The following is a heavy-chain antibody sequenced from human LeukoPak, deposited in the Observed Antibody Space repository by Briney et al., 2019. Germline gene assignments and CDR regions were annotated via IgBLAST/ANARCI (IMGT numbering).Heavy chain of an antibody. Sequence: GGSLRLSCAASGFTFSSYWMSWVRQAPGKGLEWVADIKQDGSEQYYADSVRGRFTISRDNGKNSLYLQMNSLRVEDTAVYFCARDSTGWQADSFDVWGQGTMVTVSS. D-gene: IGHD2-8*02. CDR2: IKQDGSEQ. CDR3: ARDSTGWQADSFDV. J-gene: IGHJ3*01. CDR1: GFTFSSYW. V-gene: IGHV3-7*01.